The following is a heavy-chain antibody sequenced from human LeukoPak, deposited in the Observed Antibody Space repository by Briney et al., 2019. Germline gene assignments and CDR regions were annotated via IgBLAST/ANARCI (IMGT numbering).Heavy chain of an antibody. CDR1: GFTFSSYG. J-gene: IGHJ1*01. D-gene: IGHD3-22*01. CDR3: AKDMGITMIVVVTYFQH. V-gene: IGHV3-30*18. Sequence: GGSLRLSCAASGFTFSSYGMHWVRQAPGKGLEWVAVISYDGSNKYYADSVKGRFTISRDNSKNTLYLQMNSLRAEDTAVYYCAKDMGITMIVVVTYFQHWGQGTLVTVSS. CDR2: ISYDGSNK.